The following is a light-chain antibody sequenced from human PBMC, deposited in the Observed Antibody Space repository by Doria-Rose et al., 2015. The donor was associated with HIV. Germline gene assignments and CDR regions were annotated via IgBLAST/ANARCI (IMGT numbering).Light chain of an antibody. CDR3: HQYASSRT. Sequence: EIVLTQSPGTLSLSPGERATLSCRASQSVSANYLAWYQQRPGQSPRLLIYGASSRATDIPDRFSGSGSGTDFTRTISRLEPEDFAVYYCHQYASSRTFGQGTKVEIK. CDR2: GAS. V-gene: IGKV3-20*01. J-gene: IGKJ1*01. CDR1: QSVSANY.